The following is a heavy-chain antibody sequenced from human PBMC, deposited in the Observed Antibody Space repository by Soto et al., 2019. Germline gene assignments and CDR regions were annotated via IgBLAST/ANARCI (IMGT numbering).Heavy chain of an antibody. CDR2: ISYDGSNK. CDR1: GFTFSSYG. Sequence: GGSLRLSCAASGFTFSSYGMHWVRQAPGKGLEWVAVISYDGSNKYYADSVKGRFTISRDNSKNTLYLQMNSLRAEDTAIYYCARGVLIPAADLVGAVYWGQGTLVTVSS. J-gene: IGHJ4*02. D-gene: IGHD2-2*01. CDR3: ARGVLIPAADLVGAVY. V-gene: IGHV3-33*01.